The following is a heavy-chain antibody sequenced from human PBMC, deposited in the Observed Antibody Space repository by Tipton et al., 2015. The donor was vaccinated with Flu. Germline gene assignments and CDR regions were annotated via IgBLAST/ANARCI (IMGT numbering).Heavy chain of an antibody. V-gene: IGHV4-39*07. CDR3: ARDLWNDRRAYYYYGVDV. CDR2: IYYSGTT. J-gene: IGHJ6*02. CDR1: GGSISTTIYY. D-gene: IGHD1-1*01. Sequence: LRLSCTVSGGSISTTIYYWGWVRQPPGKGLEWIGSIYYSGTTYYNPSLKSRVTIPIDASKNQFSLDLTSLTAADTAVYYCARDLWNDRRAYYYYGVDVWGQGTTVTVPS.